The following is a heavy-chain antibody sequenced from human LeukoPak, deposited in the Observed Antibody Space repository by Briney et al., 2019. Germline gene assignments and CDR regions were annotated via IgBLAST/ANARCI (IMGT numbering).Heavy chain of an antibody. CDR1: GFTFSNYA. Sequence: PGESLRLSCAASGFTFSNYAMIWVRQAPGKGLEWVSVIGDNNIFTGRFTYYAESVKGRFTISRDNSQGTVDLQMNSLRVEDTAAYYCARDWYDCWGQGTQVTVSS. J-gene: IGHJ5*01. V-gene: IGHV3-23*01. CDR2: IGDNNIFTGRFT. CDR3: ARDWYDC.